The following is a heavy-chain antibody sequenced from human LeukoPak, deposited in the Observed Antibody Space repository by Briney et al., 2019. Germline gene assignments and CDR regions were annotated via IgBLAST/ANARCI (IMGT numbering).Heavy chain of an antibody. J-gene: IGHJ4*02. D-gene: IGHD3-10*01. V-gene: IGHV3-23*01. CDR2: ISGSGGST. CDR3: TTLGWFGELPY. CDR1: GFTFSSYA. Sequence: GGSLRLSCAASGFTFSSYAMSWVRQAPGKGLEWVSAISGSGGSTYYADSVKGRFTISRDNSKNTLYLQVNSLRAEDTAVYYCTTLGWFGELPYWGQGTLVTVSS.